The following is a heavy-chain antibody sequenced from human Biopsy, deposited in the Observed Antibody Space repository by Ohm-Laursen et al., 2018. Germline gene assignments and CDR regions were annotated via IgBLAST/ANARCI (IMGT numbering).Heavy chain of an antibody. Sequence: RSLRLSCAASGFTFSRHGMHWVRQAPGKGLEWVAVIWSDGNNKYYADSVKGRFTISRDTSRNTLYMQMNSLRVEDTALYYCARDAEELDSSGPRFDYWGQGTLVTVSS. CDR1: GFTFSRHG. CDR2: IWSDGNNK. D-gene: IGHD3-22*01. J-gene: IGHJ4*02. V-gene: IGHV3-33*01. CDR3: ARDAEELDSSGPRFDY.